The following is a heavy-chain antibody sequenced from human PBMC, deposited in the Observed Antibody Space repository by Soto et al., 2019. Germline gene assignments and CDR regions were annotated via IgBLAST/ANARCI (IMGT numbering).Heavy chain of an antibody. CDR1: GDSISGSSYF. CDR3: ARYRNFVFGDDAFDV. Sequence: QLQLQESGPGLVKPSETLSLTCSVSGDSISGSSYFWGWVRQPPGRGLESIGAINYRWKTHYNPTLKTRVTISVDTPRNQSSLELTAVTAADTATYYCARYRNFVFGDDAFDVWGQGTMVAVSS. J-gene: IGHJ3*01. V-gene: IGHV4-39*01. D-gene: IGHD3-3*01. CDR2: INYRWKT.